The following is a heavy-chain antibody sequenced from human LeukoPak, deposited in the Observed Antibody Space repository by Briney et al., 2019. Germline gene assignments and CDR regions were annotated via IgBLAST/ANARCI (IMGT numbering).Heavy chain of an antibody. CDR3: ARMGIAAVGAYYFDY. J-gene: IGHJ4*02. D-gene: IGHD6-13*01. CDR1: GFTFSDYY. CDR2: ISRNSYT. V-gene: IGHV3-11*06. Sequence: GGSLRLSCAASGFTFSDYYMSWIRQAPGKGLEWVSYISRNSYTNYADTVKGRFTISRDNAKNSLYLQMASLRAEDTAVYYCARMGIAAVGAYYFDYWGQGTLFAVSS.